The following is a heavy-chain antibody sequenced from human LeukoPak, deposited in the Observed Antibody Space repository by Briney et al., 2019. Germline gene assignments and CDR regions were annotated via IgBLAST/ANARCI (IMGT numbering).Heavy chain of an antibody. Sequence: ASVKVTCKASGYTFTGYYMHWVRQAPGQGLEWMGWINPNSGGTNYAQKFQGRVTMTRDTSISTAYMELSRLRSDDTAVYYRARDSGLADFDYWGQGTLVTVSS. V-gene: IGHV1-2*02. CDR2: INPNSGGT. CDR3: ARDSGLADFDY. CDR1: GYTFTGYY. J-gene: IGHJ4*02. D-gene: IGHD3-3*02.